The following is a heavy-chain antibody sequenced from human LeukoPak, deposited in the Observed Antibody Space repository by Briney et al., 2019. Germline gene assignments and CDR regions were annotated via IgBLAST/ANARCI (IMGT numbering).Heavy chain of an antibody. V-gene: IGHV5-51*01. CDR2: IYYDDSET. J-gene: IGHJ4*02. Sequence: GESLKISCKGGGYSFTNYWIVWVRQMPGKGLEWMGVIYYDDSETQYSPSFQGQVTISVDKSISTVYLQWSALKASDSAIYYCARPPIGYDSSGLGYWGQRTLVSVSS. CDR3: ARPPIGYDSSGLGY. CDR1: GYSFTNYW. D-gene: IGHD3-22*01.